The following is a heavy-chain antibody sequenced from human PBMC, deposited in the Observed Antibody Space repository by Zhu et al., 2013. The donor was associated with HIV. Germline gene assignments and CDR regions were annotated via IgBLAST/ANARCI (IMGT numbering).Heavy chain of an antibody. CDR1: GYTFTGYY. CDR2: INPNSGGT. Sequence: QVQLVQSGAEVKKPGASVKVSCKASGYTFTGYYMHWVRQAPGQGLEWMGWINPNSGGTNYAQKFQGRVTMTRDTSISTAYMELSRLRSDDTAVYYCARDVAGRYFDWFYYFDYWGQGTLVTVSS. D-gene: IGHD3-9*01. CDR3: ARDVAGRYFDWFYYFDY. J-gene: IGHJ4*02. V-gene: IGHV1-2*02.